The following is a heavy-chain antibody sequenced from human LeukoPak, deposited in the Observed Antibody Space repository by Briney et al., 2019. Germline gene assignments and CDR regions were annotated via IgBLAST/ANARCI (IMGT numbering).Heavy chain of an antibody. CDR2: ISGGSSYT. CDR1: GFTFSDYY. V-gene: IGHV3-11*06. J-gene: IGHJ4*02. Sequence: PGGSLRLSCAASGFTFSDYYMTWFRQAPGKGLEWVSYISGGSSYTNFADSVKGRFTISRDNAKNSPYLQMNSLRAEDTAVYYCARVSLLDDGGLGDYWGQGTLVTVSS. CDR3: ARVSLLDDGGLGDY. D-gene: IGHD4-23*01.